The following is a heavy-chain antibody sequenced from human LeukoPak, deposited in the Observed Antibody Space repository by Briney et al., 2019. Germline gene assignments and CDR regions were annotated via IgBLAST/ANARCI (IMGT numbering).Heavy chain of an antibody. CDR2: ISGSGGST. CDR3: AKRLRDPPIDVKYDY. Sequence: AGSLSLTCAASGFTFSSYALSWVRQAPGKGLEWVSAISGSGGSTYYADPVKGRFTISRDNSKNTLYLQMNSLRAEDTAVYYCAKRLRDPPIDVKYDYWGEGTLVTVSS. V-gene: IGHV3-23*01. CDR1: GFTFSSYA. J-gene: IGHJ4*02. D-gene: IGHD2-15*01.